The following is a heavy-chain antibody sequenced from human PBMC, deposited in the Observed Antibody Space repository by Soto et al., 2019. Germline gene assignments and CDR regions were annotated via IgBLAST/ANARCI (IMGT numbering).Heavy chain of an antibody. D-gene: IGHD3-10*01. J-gene: IGHJ6*02. CDR3: GDLDGSFFGIDF. V-gene: IGHV3-15*01. Sequence: GGSLRLSCAASGFTFSSYGTHWVRQAPGKGLEWVGRIKSKADGETMDYAAPVQGRFTISRDDSKDMVYLEMNSLKIEDTAVYSCGDLDGSFFGIDFWGLGTTVTVSS. CDR1: GFTFSSYG. CDR2: IKSKADGETM.